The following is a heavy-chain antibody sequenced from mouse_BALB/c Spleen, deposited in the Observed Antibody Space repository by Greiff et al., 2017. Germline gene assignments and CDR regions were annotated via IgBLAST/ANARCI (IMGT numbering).Heavy chain of an antibody. D-gene: IGHD2-10*02. V-gene: IGHV5-6-5*01. J-gene: IGHJ4*01. CDR3: ARVYGNYVGAMDY. Sequence: EVILVESGGGLVKPGGSLKLSCAASGFTFSSYAMSWVRQTPEKRLEWVASISSGGSTYYPDSVKGRFTISRDNARNILYLQMSSLRSEDTAMYYCARVYGNYVGAMDYWGQGTSVTVSS. CDR2: ISSGGST. CDR1: GFTFSSYA.